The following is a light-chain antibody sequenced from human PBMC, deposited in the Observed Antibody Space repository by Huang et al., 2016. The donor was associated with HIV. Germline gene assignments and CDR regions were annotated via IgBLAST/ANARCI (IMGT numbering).Light chain of an antibody. V-gene: IGKV1-39*01. Sequence: DIQMTQSQSSLSASIGDRVTMSCRASQTVDMYLNWYQQTPGRAPKILIYAASNLQSDVPSRFSGTGSGTNFTLTISSLQPEDFVIYFCQQTYNVPRTFGQGTALEIK. CDR2: AAS. CDR3: QQTYNVPRT. J-gene: IGKJ2*01. CDR1: QTVDMY.